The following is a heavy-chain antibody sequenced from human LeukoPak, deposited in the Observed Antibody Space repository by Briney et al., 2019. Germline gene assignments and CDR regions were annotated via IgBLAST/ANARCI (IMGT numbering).Heavy chain of an antibody. V-gene: IGHV3-53*01. CDR3: ARDRWELTPGAFDI. D-gene: IGHD1-26*01. CDR1: GFTVSSNY. CDR2: IYSGGST. Sequence: GGSPRLSCAASGFTVSSNYMSWVRQAPGKGLEWVSVIYSGGSTYYADSVKGRFTISRDNSKNTLYLQMNSLRAEDTAVYYCARDRWELTPGAFDIWGQGTMVTVSS. J-gene: IGHJ3*02.